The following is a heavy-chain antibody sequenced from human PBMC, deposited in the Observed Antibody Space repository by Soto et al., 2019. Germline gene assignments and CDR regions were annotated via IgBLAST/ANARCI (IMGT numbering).Heavy chain of an antibody. J-gene: IGHJ3*02. CDR1: GFTFSSYG. CDR2: ISYDGSNK. Sequence: AGGSLRLSCAASGFTFSSYGMHWVRQAPGKGLEWVAVISYDGSNKYYADSVKGRFTISRDNSKNTLYLQMNSLRAEDTAVYYCAKSRGVYYSFDIWGQGKMVTVSS. V-gene: IGHV3-30*18. D-gene: IGHD3-10*01. CDR3: AKSRGVYYSFDI.